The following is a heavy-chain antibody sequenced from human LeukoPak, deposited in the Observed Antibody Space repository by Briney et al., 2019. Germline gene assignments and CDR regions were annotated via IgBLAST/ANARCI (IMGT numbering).Heavy chain of an antibody. J-gene: IGHJ4*02. CDR2: INPSGGST. D-gene: IGHD3-22*01. CDR1: GYTFTSYY. Sequence: GASVKVSCEASGYTFTSYYMHWVRQAPGQGLEWMGIINPSGGSTSYAQKFQGRVTMTRDTSTSTVYMELSSLRSEDTAVYYCARDGDYYDSSGYPDYWGQGTLVTVSS. V-gene: IGHV1-46*01. CDR3: ARDGDYYDSSGYPDY.